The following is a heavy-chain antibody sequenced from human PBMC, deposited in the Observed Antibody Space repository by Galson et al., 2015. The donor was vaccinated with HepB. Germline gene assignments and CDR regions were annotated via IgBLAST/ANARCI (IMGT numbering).Heavy chain of an antibody. CDR3: ARVRAYGSGSYYIFDY. D-gene: IGHD3-10*01. J-gene: IGHJ4*02. CDR2: VKQDGGEK. CDR1: GFTFSNYC. Sequence: SLRLSCAVSGFTFSNYCMSWVRQAPGKGLEWVANVKQDGGEKYYVDSVKGRFTISRDNAKNSLYLQMNSLRAEDTAVYFCARVRAYGSGSYYIFDYWGQGTLGAVSS. V-gene: IGHV3-7*03.